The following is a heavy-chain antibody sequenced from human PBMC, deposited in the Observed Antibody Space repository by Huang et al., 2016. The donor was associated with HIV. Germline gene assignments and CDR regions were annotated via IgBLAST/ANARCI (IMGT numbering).Heavy chain of an antibody. CDR1: GFTFSGYA. V-gene: IGHV3-23*01. CDR2: ISGSGGST. CDR3: AKPPGGGDSCD. J-gene: IGHJ4*02. D-gene: IGHD2-21*02. Sequence: EVQLLESGGGLVQPGGSLRLSCAASGFTFSGYAMSWVRQAPGKGLEWVSAISGSGGSTYYADAVKGRFTISRDNSKNTLYLQMNSLRAEDTAVYYCAKPPGGGDSCDWGQGTLVTVSS.